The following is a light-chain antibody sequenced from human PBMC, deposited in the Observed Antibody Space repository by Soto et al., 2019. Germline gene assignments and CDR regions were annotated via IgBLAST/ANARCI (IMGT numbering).Light chain of an antibody. CDR3: QQYNIWPWT. V-gene: IGKV3-15*01. CDR1: QSISSD. Sequence: EILMTQSPATLSVSPGERATLSCRASQSISSDLAWYQQKPGQAPRLLIYGASTRATGIPGRFSGSGSGTEFTLTISSLQSEDSALYYCQQYNIWPWTFGQGTKVDIK. J-gene: IGKJ1*01. CDR2: GAS.